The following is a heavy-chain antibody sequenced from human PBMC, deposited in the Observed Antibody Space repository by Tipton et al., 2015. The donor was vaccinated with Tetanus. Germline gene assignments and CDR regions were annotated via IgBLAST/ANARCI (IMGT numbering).Heavy chain of an antibody. Sequence: QLVQSGAEVKKPGESLKISCKGSGYSFGIYWLAWVRQMPGKGLEWMGIIYPGDSDTRYSPSFEGQVTISADRSISTAYLQWSSLKASDTAVFFCARRLGPYTGDQIWHFDLWGRGTLVTVSS. J-gene: IGHJ2*01. V-gene: IGHV5-51*01. CDR1: GYSFGIYW. CDR2: IYPGDSDT. CDR3: ARRLGPYTGDQIWHFDL. D-gene: IGHD7-27*01.